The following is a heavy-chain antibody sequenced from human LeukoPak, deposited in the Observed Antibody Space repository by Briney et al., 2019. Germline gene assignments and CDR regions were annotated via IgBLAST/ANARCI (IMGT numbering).Heavy chain of an antibody. D-gene: IGHD6-19*01. J-gene: IGHJ4*02. CDR1: GYTFTGYY. Sequence: GASVKVSCKASGYTFTGYYMHWVRQAPGQGLEWMGRINPNSGGTNYAQKFQGRVTMTRDTSISTAYMELSRLRSDDTAVYYCARLSYSSGWDNHYFDYWGQGTLVTVSS. CDR2: INPNSGGT. CDR3: ARLSYSSGWDNHYFDY. V-gene: IGHV1-2*06.